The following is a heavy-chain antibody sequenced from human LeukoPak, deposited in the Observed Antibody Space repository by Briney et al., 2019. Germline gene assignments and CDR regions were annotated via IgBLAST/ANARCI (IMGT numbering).Heavy chain of an antibody. CDR1: GGTVSSYA. CDR3: ARGSGWLQYREPLDY. V-gene: IGHV1-69*13. J-gene: IGHJ4*02. D-gene: IGHD5-24*01. Sequence: ASVKVSCKASGGTVSSYAIRWVRQAPGQGLEWMGGIIPIFGTANYAQKFQGRVTITADESTSTAYMELSSLRSEDTAVYYCARGSGWLQYREPLDYWGQGTLVTVSS. CDR2: IIPIFGTA.